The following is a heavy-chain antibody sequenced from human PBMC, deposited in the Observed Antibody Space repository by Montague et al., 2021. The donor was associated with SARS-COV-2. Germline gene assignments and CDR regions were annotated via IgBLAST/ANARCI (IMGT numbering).Heavy chain of an antibody. CDR1: GDSISSGTHY. V-gene: IGHV4-61*02. CDR2: IYTSGST. D-gene: IGHD1-1*01. J-gene: IGHJ4*02. CDR3: ARVGGNEYRYFDY. Sequence: TLSLTCTVSGDSISSGTHYWSWIRQPAGKGLEWIGRIYTSGSTNYNPSLKSRGTISVDTSKNQSSLNLTSLTAADTAVYYCARVGGNEYRYFDYWGQGSLVTVSS.